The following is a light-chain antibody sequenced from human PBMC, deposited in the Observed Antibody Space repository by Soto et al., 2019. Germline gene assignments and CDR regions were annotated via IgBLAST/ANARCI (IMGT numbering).Light chain of an antibody. J-gene: IGLJ1*01. CDR1: SSDVGGNKY. V-gene: IGLV2-14*01. CDR3: TSSTSDSLYV. CDR2: KVS. Sequence: QSALTQPASVSGSPGQSITISCTGTSSDVGGNKYVSWYQQYPGRVPKLLINKVSNRPSGVSNRFSGSKSGNTASLTISGLLAEDEADYFCTSSTSDSLYVFGTGTKGTVL.